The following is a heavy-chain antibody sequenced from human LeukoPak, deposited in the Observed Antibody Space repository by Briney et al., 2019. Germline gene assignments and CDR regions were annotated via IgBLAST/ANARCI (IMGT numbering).Heavy chain of an antibody. CDR3: ARHSSNWYVDWFDP. CDR2: IYYSGST. D-gene: IGHD6-13*01. CDR1: GDSISSYY. V-gene: IGHV4-59*08. Sequence: SETLSLTCTVSGDSISSYYWSWIRQPPGKGLKWIGYIYYSGSTNYNPSLKSRVTISVDTSKNQFSLKLSSVTAPDTAVYYCARHSSNWYVDWFDPWGQGTLVTVSS. J-gene: IGHJ5*02.